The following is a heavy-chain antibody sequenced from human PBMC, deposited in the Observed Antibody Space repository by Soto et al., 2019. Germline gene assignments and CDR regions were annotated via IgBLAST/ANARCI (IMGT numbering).Heavy chain of an antibody. J-gene: IGHJ6*02. D-gene: IGHD6-13*01. Sequence: EVQLVQSGAELKKPGESLKISCEGSGYSFTSYWIGWVRQMPGQGPEWRGIICPGNSNTRYSPSLQGQVTISDDKSSSTAYLQWSSLKASDPAMYYCARRRIAASGWDVWGQGTTVTVSS. CDR3: ARRRIAASGWDV. CDR2: ICPGNSNT. CDR1: GYSFTSYW. V-gene: IGHV5-51*03.